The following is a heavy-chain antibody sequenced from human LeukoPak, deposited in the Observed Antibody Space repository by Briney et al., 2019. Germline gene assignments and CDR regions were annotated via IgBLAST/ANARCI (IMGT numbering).Heavy chain of an antibody. V-gene: IGHV3-30*18. J-gene: IGHJ5*02. CDR1: GFTFSSYG. Sequence: PGGSLRLSCAASGFTFSSYGMHWVRQAPGKGLEWVAVISYDGSNKYYADSVKGRFTIPRDNSKNTLYLQMNSLRAEDTAVYYCAKGCSSTSCSLGWFDPWGQGTLVTVSS. CDR3: AKGCSSTSCSLGWFDP. D-gene: IGHD2-2*01. CDR2: ISYDGSNK.